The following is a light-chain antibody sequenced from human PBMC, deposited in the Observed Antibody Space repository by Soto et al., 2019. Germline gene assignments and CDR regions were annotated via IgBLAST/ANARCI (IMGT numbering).Light chain of an antibody. CDR1: RTDVNGYDY. CDR2: DVY. Sequence: QSALTQPASVSGSPGQSIAISCTGVRTDVNGYDYVSWYQQHPGQAPLLIIYDVYNRPSGVFHRFSGSKSGDTASLTISGLQAEDEADYYCTSYTSSTPFYVFGTGTKVTVL. CDR3: TSYTSSTPFYV. V-gene: IGLV2-14*03. J-gene: IGLJ1*01.